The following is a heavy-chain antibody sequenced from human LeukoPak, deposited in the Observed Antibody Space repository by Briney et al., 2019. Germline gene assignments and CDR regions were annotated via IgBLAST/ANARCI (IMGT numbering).Heavy chain of an antibody. V-gene: IGHV3-66*01. CDR2: IYSGGST. D-gene: IGHD6-13*01. CDR3: ARAGPSSSWHQFDY. CDR1: GFTFSSYE. J-gene: IGHJ4*02. Sequence: GSLRLSCAASGFTFSSYEMNWVRQAPGKGLEWVSVIYSGGSTYYADSVKGRFTISRDNSKNTLYLQMNSLRAEDTAVYYCARAGPSSSWHQFDYWGQGTLVTVSS.